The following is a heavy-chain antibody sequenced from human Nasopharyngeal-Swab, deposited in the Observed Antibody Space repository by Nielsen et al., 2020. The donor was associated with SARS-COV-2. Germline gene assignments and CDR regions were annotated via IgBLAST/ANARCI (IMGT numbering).Heavy chain of an antibody. CDR2: ISGSGGST. Sequence: GESLKISCAASGFTFSSYAMSWVRPAPGRGLEWVSAISGSGGSTYYADSVKGRFTISRDNSKNTLDLQMNSLRAEDTAVYYCAKDGGIAVAGWFDPWGQGTLVTVSS. CDR3: AKDGGIAVAGWFDP. CDR1: GFTFSSYA. J-gene: IGHJ5*02. D-gene: IGHD6-19*01. V-gene: IGHV3-23*01.